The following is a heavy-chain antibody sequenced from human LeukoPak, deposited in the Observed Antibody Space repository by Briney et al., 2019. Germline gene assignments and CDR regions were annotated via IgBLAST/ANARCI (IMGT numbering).Heavy chain of an antibody. CDR1: GFTFSRYW. D-gene: IGHD6-19*01. Sequence: GRSLRLSCAASGFTFSRYWMHWVRQAPGKGLVWVSRINNEGSITHYAESVKGRFTISRDNAKNTLYLQMNSLRVEDTAVYYCAGGGSIEVAGYWGQGTLVTVSS. J-gene: IGHJ4*02. CDR2: INNEGSIT. CDR3: AGGGSIEVAGY. V-gene: IGHV3-74*01.